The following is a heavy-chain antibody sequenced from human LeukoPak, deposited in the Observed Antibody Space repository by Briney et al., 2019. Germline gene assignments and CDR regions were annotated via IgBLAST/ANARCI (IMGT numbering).Heavy chain of an antibody. J-gene: IGHJ4*02. Sequence: SETLSLTCAVYGGSFSGYHWSWIRQPPGKGLEWIGEINHSGSTNYNPSLKSRVTISVDTSKNQFSLKLSSVTAADTAVYYCASLGRNVDTAMDTDYWGQGTLVTVSS. CDR3: ASLGRNVDTAMDTDY. CDR1: GGSFSGYH. CDR2: INHSGST. V-gene: IGHV4-34*01. D-gene: IGHD5-18*01.